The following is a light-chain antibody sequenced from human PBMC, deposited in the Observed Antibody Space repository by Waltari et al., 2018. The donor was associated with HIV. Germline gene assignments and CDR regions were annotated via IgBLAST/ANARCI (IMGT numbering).Light chain of an antibody. CDR2: EVT. Sequence: QSALTQPPSASGSPGQSVNISCTGTSSDVGVYNYISWYQQHPGKAPKLMIFEVTKRPSGVPDRFSGSKSGNTASLTVSGLQAEDEAVYYCCSYAGSDVVFGGGTKLTVL. CDR3: CSYAGSDVV. J-gene: IGLJ2*01. V-gene: IGLV2-8*01. CDR1: SSDVGVYNY.